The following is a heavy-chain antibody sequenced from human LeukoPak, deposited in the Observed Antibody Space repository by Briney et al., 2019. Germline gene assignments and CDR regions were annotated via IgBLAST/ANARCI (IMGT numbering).Heavy chain of an antibody. V-gene: IGHV3-7*03. CDR1: GFIFSDYW. D-gene: IGHD2-8*02. Sequence: GGSLRLSCAVSGFIFSDYWMSWVRQAPGRGLEWVANIKEDGSDKYYVDSVKGRFTISRDNAKNSLYLQMNSLRAEDTAVYYCARDPTGGYFDYWGRGALVTVSS. CDR2: IKEDGSDK. CDR3: ARDPTGGYFDY. J-gene: IGHJ4*02.